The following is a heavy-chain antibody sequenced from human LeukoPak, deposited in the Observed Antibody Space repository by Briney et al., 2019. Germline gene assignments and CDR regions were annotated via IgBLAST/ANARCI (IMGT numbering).Heavy chain of an antibody. CDR2: IYSSGST. CDR3: ARVPYGGSSGS. D-gene: IGHD2-15*01. V-gene: IGHV3-53*01. J-gene: IGHJ5*02. CDR1: GFTASTNY. Sequence: GGSLRLSCEASGFTASTNYMTWVGQAPGKGLEWVSVIYSSGSTYYADSVKGRFTISRDNSKNTLYLQMNSLRAEDTAVYYCARVPYGGSSGSWGQGTLVTVSS.